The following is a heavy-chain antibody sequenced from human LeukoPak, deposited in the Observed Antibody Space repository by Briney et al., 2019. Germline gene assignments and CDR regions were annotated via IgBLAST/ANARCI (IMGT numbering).Heavy chain of an antibody. D-gene: IGHD3-22*01. V-gene: IGHV3-30*04. Sequence: GRSLRLSCTASGFTFSSFAMHWVRQTPGKGLEWVALISYDGKNKYYTESVKGRFTISRDNSKNTLFLEVNSLRPEDAAVYYCAKDPYYYDSSGGFDYWGQGTLVTVSS. CDR3: AKDPYYYDSSGGFDY. CDR1: GFTFSSFA. J-gene: IGHJ4*02. CDR2: ISYDGKNK.